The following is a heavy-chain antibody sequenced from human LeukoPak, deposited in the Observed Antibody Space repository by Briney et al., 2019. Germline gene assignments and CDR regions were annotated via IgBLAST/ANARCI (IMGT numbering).Heavy chain of an antibody. J-gene: IGHJ4*02. CDR3: ARDQGWVVLYYFDQ. CDR1: GFTFSNYP. Sequence: GGSLRLSCAASGFTFSNYPMNWVRQAPGKGLEWVAVISYDGSDKYYADSVKGRFTISRDNSKNTLFLKMNSLRPEDTATYYCARDQGWVVLYYFDQWGQGDLVTVSS. D-gene: IGHD2-21*01. V-gene: IGHV3-30*04. CDR2: ISYDGSDK.